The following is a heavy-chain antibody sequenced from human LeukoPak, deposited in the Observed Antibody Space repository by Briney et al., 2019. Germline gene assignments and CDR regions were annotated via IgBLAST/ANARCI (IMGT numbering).Heavy chain of an antibody. CDR1: GYSFTSYW. Sequence: GESPDIPCKGSGYSFTSYWIGWVRQMPGKGLEWMGIIYPGDSDTIYSPSLQGQVTISADKSISTAYLQWSSLKASDTAMYYCARGRAYDFVGYFDYWGHGSLVTVSS. CDR2: IYPGDSDT. D-gene: IGHD5-12*01. V-gene: IGHV5-51*01. J-gene: IGHJ4*01. CDR3: ARGRAYDFVGYFDY.